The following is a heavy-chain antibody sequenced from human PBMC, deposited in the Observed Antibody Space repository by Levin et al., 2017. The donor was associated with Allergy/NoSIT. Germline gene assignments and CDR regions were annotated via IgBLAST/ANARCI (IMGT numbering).Heavy chain of an antibody. CDR3: ARSIGAAAAGDY. Sequence: GSLRLSCTVSGGSITTYYWSWIRQPPGEGLEWIGYFSYSGITNYNPSLKSRVTIVVDTSKNQFSLRLSSVTAADTAVYYCARSIGAAAAGDYWGPGTLVTVSS. CDR1: GGSITTYY. CDR2: FSYSGIT. D-gene: IGHD6-13*01. V-gene: IGHV4-59*01. J-gene: IGHJ4*02.